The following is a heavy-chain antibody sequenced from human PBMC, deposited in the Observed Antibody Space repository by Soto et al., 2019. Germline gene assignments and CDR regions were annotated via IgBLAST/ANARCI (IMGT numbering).Heavy chain of an antibody. J-gene: IGHJ4*02. CDR2: INTARSTV. Sequence: EMQLVQSGGGLVQPGGSLRVSCVASGFRFSGYEVNWVRQAPGKGLEWVSYINTARSTVYYADSVKGRFTVSRDNAKNSVFLQMSSLITEDPATYYGARVWSLYYLAYWGQGTPVTVSS. V-gene: IGHV3-48*03. CDR1: GFRFSGYE. CDR3: ARVWSLYYLAY. D-gene: IGHD3-3*01.